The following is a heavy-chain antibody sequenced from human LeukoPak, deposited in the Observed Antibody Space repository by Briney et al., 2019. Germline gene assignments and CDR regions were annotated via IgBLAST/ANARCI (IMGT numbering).Heavy chain of an antibody. D-gene: IGHD6-19*01. V-gene: IGHV1-18*01. J-gene: IGHJ5*02. Sequence: ASVKVSCKASGYTFTSYGISWVRQAPGQGLEWMGWISAYNGNTNYAQKLQGRVTMTTDTSTSTAYMELRSLRSEDTAVYYCARVIREFRVAVARALWFDPWGQGTLVTVSS. CDR2: ISAYNGNT. CDR1: GYTFTSYG. CDR3: ARVIREFRVAVARALWFDP.